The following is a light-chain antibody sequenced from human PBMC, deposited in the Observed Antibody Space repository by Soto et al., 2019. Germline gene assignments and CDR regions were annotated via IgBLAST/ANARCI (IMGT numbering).Light chain of an antibody. CDR1: SSNIGAGYD. CDR3: QSYDSSLSAWV. CDR2: GYN. V-gene: IGLV1-40*01. J-gene: IGLJ2*01. Sequence: QSVLTQPPSVSGAPGQRVTISCTGSSSNIGAGYDVHWYQQLPGTAPKLLVYGYNNRPSGVPARFSVSKSGTSASLTITGLQTEDEADYYCQSYDSSLSAWVFGGGTKLTVL.